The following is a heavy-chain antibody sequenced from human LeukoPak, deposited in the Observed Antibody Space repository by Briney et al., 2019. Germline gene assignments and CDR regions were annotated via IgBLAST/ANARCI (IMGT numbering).Heavy chain of an antibody. Sequence: GGPLRLSCAASGFTFSSYAMSWVRQAPGKGLEWVSAISGSGGSTYYADSVKGRFTISRDNSKNTLYLQMNSLRAEDTAVYYCAKGLSSGWFGDYWGQGTLVTVSS. V-gene: IGHV3-23*01. J-gene: IGHJ4*02. CDR2: ISGSGGST. CDR3: AKGLSSGWFGDY. CDR1: GFTFSSYA. D-gene: IGHD6-19*01.